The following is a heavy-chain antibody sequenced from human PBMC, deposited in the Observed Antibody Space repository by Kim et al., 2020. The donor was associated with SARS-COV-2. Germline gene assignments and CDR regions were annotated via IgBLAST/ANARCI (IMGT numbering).Heavy chain of an antibody. J-gene: IGHJ3*02. CDR3: ARGGYYIGGSGYYYPDAFDI. Sequence: SVKVSCKASGGSFSSSAINWVWQAPGQGLEWMGRIIPMLGVVSFAQKLQGRVTITADKSTSTAYLELSSLGSEDTAVYYCARGGYYIGGSGYYYPDAFDIWGQGTLVTVSS. CDR2: IIPMLGVV. CDR1: GGSFSSSA. D-gene: IGHD3-22*01. V-gene: IGHV1-69*04.